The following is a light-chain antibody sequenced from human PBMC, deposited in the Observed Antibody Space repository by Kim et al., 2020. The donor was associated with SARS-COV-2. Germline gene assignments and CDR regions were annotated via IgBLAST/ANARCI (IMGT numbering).Light chain of an antibody. J-gene: IGLJ2*01. CDR2: RDS. CDR1: KLGDSF. Sequence: VSPGQTASVTCSGDKLGDSFAFWYQQRPGQSPVLVIYRDSKRPSGIPERFSGSNSGNTATLTISGTQAMDEADYYCQAWDSSTVVFGGGTQLTVL. CDR3: QAWDSSTVV. V-gene: IGLV3-1*01.